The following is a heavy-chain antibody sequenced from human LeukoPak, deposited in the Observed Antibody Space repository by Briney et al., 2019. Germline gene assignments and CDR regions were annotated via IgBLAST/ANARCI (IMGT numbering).Heavy chain of an antibody. J-gene: IGHJ4*02. Sequence: GGSLRLSCAASGFTFSNYAMSWVRQAPGKGLEWVAIISYDGSNKYYADSVKGRFTISRDNSKNTLYLQMNSLRAEDTAVYYCARERGRGYSIDYWGQGTLVTVSS. CDR3: ARERGRGYSIDY. CDR2: ISYDGSNK. D-gene: IGHD5-18*01. V-gene: IGHV3-30-3*01. CDR1: GFTFSNYA.